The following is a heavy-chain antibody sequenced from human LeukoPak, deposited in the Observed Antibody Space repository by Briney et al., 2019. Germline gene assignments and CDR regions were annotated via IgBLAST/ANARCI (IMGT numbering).Heavy chain of an antibody. CDR3: ARGRGVAARRGFDF. CDR1: GESFSNHY. Sequence: PSETLSLSCVVNGESFSNHYWTWIRQSPGKGLKWIGEIEHRGNTNYNPSLKSRVTISVDTSKNEFSLKLKSVTAADTAVFYCARGRGVAARRGFDFWGLGTLVTVSS. V-gene: IGHV4-34*01. CDR2: IEHRGNT. D-gene: IGHD6-6*01. J-gene: IGHJ4*02.